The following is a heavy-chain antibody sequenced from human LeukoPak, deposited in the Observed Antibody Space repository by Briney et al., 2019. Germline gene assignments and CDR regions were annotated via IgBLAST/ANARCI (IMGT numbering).Heavy chain of an antibody. Sequence: GGSLRLSCAASGFTFSSYAMNWVRQAPGKGLEWVSAISGSGSSTYYADSVKGRFVISRDNSKNTLYLQMNSLRAEDTAIYYCAKELGYCSAGRCEYFQHWGQGTLVTVSS. V-gene: IGHV3-23*01. CDR3: AKELGYCSAGRCEYFQH. CDR1: GFTFSSYA. CDR2: ISGSGSST. J-gene: IGHJ1*01. D-gene: IGHD2-15*01.